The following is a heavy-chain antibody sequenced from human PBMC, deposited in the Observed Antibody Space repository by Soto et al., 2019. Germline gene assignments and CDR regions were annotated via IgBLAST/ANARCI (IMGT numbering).Heavy chain of an antibody. D-gene: IGHD4-17*01. CDR2: IDWDDDK. CDR1: WFSLSTRGMC. CDR3: ARKTTVTTTMGYYYYGMDV. J-gene: IGHJ6*02. Sequence: SGPPLLNPTQTLTLPCTFSWFSLSTRGMCVSWIRQPPGKALEWLALIDWDDDKYYSTSLKTRLTISKDTSKNQVVLTMTNMDPVDTATYYCARKTTVTTTMGYYYYGMDVWGQGTTVTVSS. V-gene: IGHV2-70*01.